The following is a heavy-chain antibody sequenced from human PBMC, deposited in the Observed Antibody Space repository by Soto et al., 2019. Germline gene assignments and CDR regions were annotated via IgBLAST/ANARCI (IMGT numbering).Heavy chain of an antibody. CDR3: ATQEVGGSYVYTFDP. V-gene: IGHV4-39*01. CDR2: IYYSGST. J-gene: IGHJ5*02. D-gene: IGHD1-26*01. Sequence: QLHLRESGPGLVKPSETLSLTCTVSGGSITSSSYYWGWIRQPPGKGLEWIGSIYYSGSTYYNPSLKSRATISVDTSKNPFSLKLSSVTAADTAVYYCATQEVGGSYVYTFDPWGQGTLVTVSS. CDR1: GGSITSSSYY.